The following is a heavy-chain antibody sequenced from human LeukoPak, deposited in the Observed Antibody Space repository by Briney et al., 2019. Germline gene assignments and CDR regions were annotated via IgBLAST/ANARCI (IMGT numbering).Heavy chain of an antibody. CDR1: GFTFSSYS. D-gene: IGHD5-18*01. Sequence: GRSLRLSCAASGFTFSSYSMNWVRQAPGKGLEWVSSISSSSSYIYYADSVKGRFTISRDNAKNSLYLQMNSLRAEDTAVYYCARAELWSEVLDYWGQGTLVTVSS. V-gene: IGHV3-21*01. CDR3: ARAELWSEVLDY. CDR2: ISSSSSYI. J-gene: IGHJ4*02.